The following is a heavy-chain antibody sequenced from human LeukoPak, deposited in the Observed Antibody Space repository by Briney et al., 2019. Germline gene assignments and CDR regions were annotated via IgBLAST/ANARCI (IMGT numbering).Heavy chain of an antibody. Sequence: PGGSLRLSCAASGFIFSNHAMNWVRQAPGKGLEWVSGINSGGGSTYYTDSVKGRFTISRDNSKNTLYLQMSSLRADDTAVCVCAKDLSYNYNYFDDWGQGTLVTVSS. J-gene: IGHJ4*02. CDR2: INSGGGST. D-gene: IGHD1-20*01. V-gene: IGHV3-23*01. CDR1: GFIFSNHA. CDR3: AKDLSYNYNYFDD.